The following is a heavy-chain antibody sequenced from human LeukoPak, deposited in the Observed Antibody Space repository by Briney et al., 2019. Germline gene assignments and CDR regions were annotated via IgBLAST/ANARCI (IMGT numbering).Heavy chain of an antibody. J-gene: IGHJ6*02. CDR2: INPNSGGT. V-gene: IGHV1-2*02. D-gene: IGHD3-3*01. CDR3: ARNDFWSGYSSVYYYYGMDV. CDR1: GYTFTGYY. Sequence: AASVKVSCKASGYTFTGYYTHWVRQAPGQGLEWMGWINPNSGGTNYAQKFQGRVTMTRDTSISTAYMELSRLRSDDTAVYYCARNDFWSGYSSVYYYYGMDVWGQGTTVTVSS.